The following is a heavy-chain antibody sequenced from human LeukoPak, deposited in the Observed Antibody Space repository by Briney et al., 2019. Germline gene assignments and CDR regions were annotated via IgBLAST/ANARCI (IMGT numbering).Heavy chain of an antibody. J-gene: IGHJ4*02. V-gene: IGHV3-11*01. D-gene: IGHD3-10*01. Sequence: GGSLRLSCAASGFTFSDFYMSWIRQAPGKGLEWVSYISSSSSSTIFYADSVKGRFTISRDNAKNSLYLQMNSLRAEDTAVYYCARDGGRGWDFDYWGQGTLVTVSS. CDR3: ARDGGRGWDFDY. CDR2: ISSSSSSTI. CDR1: GFTFSDFY.